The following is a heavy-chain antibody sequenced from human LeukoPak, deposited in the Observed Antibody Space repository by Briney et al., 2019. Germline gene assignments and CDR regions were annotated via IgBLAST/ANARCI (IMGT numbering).Heavy chain of an antibody. V-gene: IGHV5-51*01. D-gene: IGHD4-23*01. CDR2: IYPGDSET. CDR3: ARRGDYGGNENFQH. Sequence: GGSLKISCKGSGYSFTSYWIGWVRQMQGKGLEWMGAIYPGDSETRYSTSFQGQVTISADKSISTAYLQWSSLKASDTAMYYCARRGDYGGNENFQHWGQGTLVTVSS. J-gene: IGHJ1*01. CDR1: GYSFTSYW.